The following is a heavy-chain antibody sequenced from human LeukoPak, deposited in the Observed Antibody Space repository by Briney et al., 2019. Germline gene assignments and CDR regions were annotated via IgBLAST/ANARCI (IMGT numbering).Heavy chain of an antibody. D-gene: IGHD1-1*01. Sequence: GESLKISCKGSGYSFTSYWISWVRQMPGKGLEWMGRIDPSDSYTNYSPSFQGHVTISADKSISTAYLQLSSLKASDTAMYYCASPIHGTTGTTDYWGQGTLVTVSS. J-gene: IGHJ4*02. CDR2: IDPSDSYT. CDR1: GYSFTSYW. CDR3: ASPIHGTTGTTDY. V-gene: IGHV5-10-1*01.